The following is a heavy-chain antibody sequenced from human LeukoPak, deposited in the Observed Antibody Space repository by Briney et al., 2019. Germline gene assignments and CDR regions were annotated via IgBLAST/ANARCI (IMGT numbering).Heavy chain of an antibody. Sequence: SETLSLTRTVSGYSISSGYYWGWIRKPPGKGLEWLGSIYHSGSTYYNPSLKSRVTISVDTSKNQFSLKLSSVTAADTAVYYCARDPYCSSTSCPTFDYWGQGALVTVSS. CDR1: GYSISSGYY. CDR3: ARDPYCSSTSCPTFDY. CDR2: IYHSGST. D-gene: IGHD2-2*01. V-gene: IGHV4-38-2*02. J-gene: IGHJ4*02.